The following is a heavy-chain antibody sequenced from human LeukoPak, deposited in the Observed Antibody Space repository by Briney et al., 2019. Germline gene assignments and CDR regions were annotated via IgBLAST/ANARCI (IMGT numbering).Heavy chain of an antibody. V-gene: IGHV1-2*02. CDR1: GYTFTGYY. J-gene: IGHJ5*02. CDR2: INPNSGGT. CDR3: ARDSSYDFWSGYWFDP. Sequence: ASVKVPCKASGYTFTGYYMHWVRQAPGQGLEWMGWINPNSGGTNYAQKFQGRVTMTRDTSISTAYMELSRPRSDDTAVYYCARDSSYDFWSGYWFDPWGQGTLVTVSS. D-gene: IGHD3-3*01.